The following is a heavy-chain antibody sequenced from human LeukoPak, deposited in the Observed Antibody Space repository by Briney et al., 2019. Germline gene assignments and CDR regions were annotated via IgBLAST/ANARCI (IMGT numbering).Heavy chain of an antibody. D-gene: IGHD4-17*01. Sequence: GGSLRLSCAASGITFSRFWMSWVRQAPGKGLEWVAVISYDGSNKYYADSVKGRFTISRDNSKNTLYLQMNSLRAEDTAVYYCARPTTRNAFDIWGQGTMVTVSS. CDR1: GITFSRFW. CDR2: ISYDGSNK. CDR3: ARPTTRNAFDI. J-gene: IGHJ3*02. V-gene: IGHV3-30-3*01.